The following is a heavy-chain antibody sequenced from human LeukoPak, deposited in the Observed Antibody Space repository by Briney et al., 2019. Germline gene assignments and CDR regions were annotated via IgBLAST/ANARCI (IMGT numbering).Heavy chain of an antibody. CDR1: GIILSDYC. CDR3: ARGYDYFRNNTGYYSSYFDS. J-gene: IGHJ4*02. V-gene: IGHV3-11*01. CDR2: ISSRHTPD. D-gene: IGHD3-22*01. Sequence: PGGSLRLSCAASGIILSDYCMSWIRQTQGKGLEWISFISSRHTPDYNLDSIKGRFTVSRDDSENSLYLQMNNLRADETAFYYCARGYDYFRNNTGYYSSYFDSWGQGILVTVSS.